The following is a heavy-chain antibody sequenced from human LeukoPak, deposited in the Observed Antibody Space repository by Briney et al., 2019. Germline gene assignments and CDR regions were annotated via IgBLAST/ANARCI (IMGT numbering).Heavy chain of an antibody. CDR2: IIPIFGTA. CDR1: GGTFSSYA. Sequence: GASVKVSCKASGGTFSSYAISWVRQAPGQGLEWMGGIIPIFGTANYAQKFQGRVTITADESTSTAYMELSSLRSEDTAVYYCARNVRDSSPRVYYYYMDVWGKGTTVTVSS. J-gene: IGHJ6*03. D-gene: IGHD6-13*01. V-gene: IGHV1-69*13. CDR3: ARNVRDSSPRVYYYYMDV.